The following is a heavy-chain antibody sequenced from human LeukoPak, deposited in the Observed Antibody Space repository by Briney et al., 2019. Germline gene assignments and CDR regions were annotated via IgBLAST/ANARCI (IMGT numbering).Heavy chain of an antibody. Sequence: SETLSLTCTVSGGSISSYYWSWIRQPPGKGLEWIGFIYNSGTTNYNPSLKSRVTISVDTSKNQFSLKLSSVTAADTAVYYCARETFLYGDYGENYYYGMDVWGQGTTVTVSS. V-gene: IGHV4-59*12. CDR3: ARETFLYGDYGENYYYGMDV. CDR1: GGSISSYY. J-gene: IGHJ6*02. CDR2: IYNSGTT. D-gene: IGHD4-17*01.